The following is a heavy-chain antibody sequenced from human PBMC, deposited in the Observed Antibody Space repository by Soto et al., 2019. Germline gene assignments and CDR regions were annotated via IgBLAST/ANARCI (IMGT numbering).Heavy chain of an antibody. D-gene: IGHD2-2*01. J-gene: IGHJ4*02. V-gene: IGHV4-59*01. Sequence: SETLSLTCTVSGGSISSYYWGWIRQPPGKGLEWIGYIYYSGSTNYNPSLKSRVTISVDTSKNQFSLKLSSVTAADTAVYYCARGADIVVVPAAQSYFDYWGQGTLVTVSS. CDR1: GGSISSYY. CDR2: IYYSGST. CDR3: ARGADIVVVPAAQSYFDY.